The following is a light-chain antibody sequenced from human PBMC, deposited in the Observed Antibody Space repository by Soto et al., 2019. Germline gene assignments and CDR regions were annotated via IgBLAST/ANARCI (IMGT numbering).Light chain of an antibody. CDR2: EVS. CDR1: SSDVGSYNL. V-gene: IGLV2-23*02. CDR3: CSYAGSSTSV. Sequence: QSVLTQPASVSGSPGQSITISCTRTSSDVGSYNLVSWYQQHPGKAPKLLIYEVSKRPSGVSNRFSGSKAGNTASLTISGLQAEDEADYYWCSYAGSSTSVFGTGTKLTVL. J-gene: IGLJ1*01.